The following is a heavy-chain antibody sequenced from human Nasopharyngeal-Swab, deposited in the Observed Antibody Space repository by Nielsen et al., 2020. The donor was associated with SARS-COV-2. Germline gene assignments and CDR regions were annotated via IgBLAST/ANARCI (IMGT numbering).Heavy chain of an antibody. CDR3: AREGRVLSSSLIPAFDI. CDR2: TYYRSKWYN. Sequence: SQTLSLTCAISGDRVSSNSAAWNWIRQSPSRGLEWLGRTYYRSKWYNDYAVSVKSRITINPDTSKNQFSLQLNSVTPEDTAVYYCAREGRVLSSSLIPAFDIWGQGTMVTVSS. V-gene: IGHV6-1*01. J-gene: IGHJ3*02. CDR1: GDRVSSNSAA. D-gene: IGHD6-13*01.